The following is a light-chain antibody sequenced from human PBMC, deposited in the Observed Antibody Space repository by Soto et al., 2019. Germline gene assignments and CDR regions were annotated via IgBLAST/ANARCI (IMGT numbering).Light chain of an antibody. CDR1: QSISSY. V-gene: IGKV1-39*01. CDR3: QQCYSTPYT. CDR2: AAS. Sequence: DIQMTQSPSSLSASVGDRVTITCRASQSISSYLNWYQQKPGKAPKLLIYAASSLQSGVPSRFSGSRSGTYFTLTISSLHPEDFATYYCQQCYSTPYTFGQGTKLEIK. J-gene: IGKJ2*01.